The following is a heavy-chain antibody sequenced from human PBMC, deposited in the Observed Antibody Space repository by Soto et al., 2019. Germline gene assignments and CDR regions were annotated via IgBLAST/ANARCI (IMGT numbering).Heavy chain of an antibody. J-gene: IGHJ3*02. V-gene: IGHV4-34*01. Sequence: PSETLSLTCAVYGGSFSGYYWSWIRQPPGKGLEWIGEINHSGSTNYNPSLKSRVTISVDTSKNQFSLKLSSVTAADTAVYYCARVYYDYIWGREFVVFDIGGKGKMAT. D-gene: IGHD3-16*01. CDR3: ARVYYDYIWGREFVVFDI. CDR2: INHSGST. CDR1: GGSFSGYY.